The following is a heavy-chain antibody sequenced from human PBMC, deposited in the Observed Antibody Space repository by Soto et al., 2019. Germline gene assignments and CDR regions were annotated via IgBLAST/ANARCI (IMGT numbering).Heavy chain of an antibody. CDR3: ARDRVDTSGWYGSAFDI. Sequence: QVQLLQSWAEVKKPGASVKVSCKASGYTFTGHYMHWVRQAPGQGLEWMGWISPNSGDTNYAQKFQGRVTMTRDTSISTAFMELSRLRSDDTAVYYCARDRVDTSGWYGSAFDIWGQGTMVSVSS. J-gene: IGHJ3*02. D-gene: IGHD6-19*01. CDR1: GYTFTGHY. V-gene: IGHV1-2*02. CDR2: ISPNSGDT.